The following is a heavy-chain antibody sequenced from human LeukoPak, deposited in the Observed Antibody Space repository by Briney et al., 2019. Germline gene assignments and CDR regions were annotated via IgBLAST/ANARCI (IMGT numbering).Heavy chain of an antibody. J-gene: IGHJ4*02. D-gene: IGHD1-26*01. V-gene: IGHV5-51*01. Sequence: GESLKISCKGSGYSFTNYWIGWVRQMPGKGLEWMGIIYPGDSETRYSPSIQGQVTISADKSITTAYLQWSSLKASDTAMYYCARLLIVGARSGHYYFDYWGQGTLVTVSS. CDR2: IYPGDSET. CDR1: GYSFTNYW. CDR3: ARLLIVGARSGHYYFDY.